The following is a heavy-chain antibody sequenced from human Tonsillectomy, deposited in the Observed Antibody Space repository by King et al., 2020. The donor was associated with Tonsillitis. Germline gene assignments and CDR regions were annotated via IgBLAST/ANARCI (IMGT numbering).Heavy chain of an antibody. CDR2: ISSSSSYT. J-gene: IGHJ4*02. CDR3: AREYGDYGAAGDY. CDR1: GFTFSDYH. D-gene: IGHD4-17*01. V-gene: IGHV3-11*06. Sequence: VQLVESGGGLVKPGGSLRLSCAASGFTFSDYHMSWIRQAPGKGLEWVSYISSSSSYTNYADSVKGRFTISRDNAKNSLYLQMNSLRAEDTAVYYCAREYGDYGAAGDYWGQGTLVTVSS.